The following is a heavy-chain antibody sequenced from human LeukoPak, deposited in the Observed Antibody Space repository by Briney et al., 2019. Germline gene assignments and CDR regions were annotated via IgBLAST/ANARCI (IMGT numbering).Heavy chain of an antibody. CDR2: ISGSGGST. V-gene: IGHV3-23*01. CDR3: AKGSYYDCSGYVDAFDI. CDR1: GFTFSSYA. J-gene: IGHJ3*02. Sequence: PGGSLRLSCAASGFTFSSYAMSWVRQAPGKGLEWVSAISGSGGSTYYADSVKGRFTISRDNSKNTLYLQMNSLRAEDTAVYYCAKGSYYDCSGYVDAFDIWGQGTMVTVFS. D-gene: IGHD3-22*01.